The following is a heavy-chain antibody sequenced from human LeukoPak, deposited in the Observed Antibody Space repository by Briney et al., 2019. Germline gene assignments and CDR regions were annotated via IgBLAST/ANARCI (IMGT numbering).Heavy chain of an antibody. D-gene: IGHD3-10*01. V-gene: IGHV1-46*01. CDR1: GFTFTTCY. J-gene: IGHJ4*02. Sequence: ASVTVSFKASGFTFTTCYLHWVRQAPGQGLEWMGLINPGSATNYAQKFQGRVTMTRDTSTSTVYMELCTLTTEHTAVYYCVREESGGYFDFWGQGALVTVSS. CDR2: INPGSAT. CDR3: VREESGGYFDF.